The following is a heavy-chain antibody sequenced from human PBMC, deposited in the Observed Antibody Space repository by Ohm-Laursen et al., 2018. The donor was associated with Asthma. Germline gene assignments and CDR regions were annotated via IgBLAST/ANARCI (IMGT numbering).Heavy chain of an antibody. V-gene: IGHV3-7*01. D-gene: IGHD1-26*01. CDR1: GFTFSSYW. Sequence: SLRLSCTASGFTFSSYWMSWVRQAPGKGLEWVANIKQDGSEKYYVDSVKGRFTISRDNAKNSLYLQMNSLRAEDTAVYYYARVVWWELPQFDYWGQGTLVTVSS. CDR3: ARVVWWELPQFDY. J-gene: IGHJ4*02. CDR2: IKQDGSEK.